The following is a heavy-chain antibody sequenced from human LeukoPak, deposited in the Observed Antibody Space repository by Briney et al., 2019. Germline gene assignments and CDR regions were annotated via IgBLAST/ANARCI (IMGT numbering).Heavy chain of an antibody. V-gene: IGHV3-53*01. J-gene: IGHJ4*02. Sequence: PGGSLRLSCAASGFTVSSNYMSWVRQAPGKGLEWVSVIYSGGSTYYADSVKGRFTISRDSSKNTLYLQMNSLRVDDTAVYYCAKDMVRGVLTSGEYYFDYWGQGILVTVSS. D-gene: IGHD3-10*01. CDR1: GFTVSSNY. CDR3: AKDMVRGVLTSGEYYFDY. CDR2: IYSGGST.